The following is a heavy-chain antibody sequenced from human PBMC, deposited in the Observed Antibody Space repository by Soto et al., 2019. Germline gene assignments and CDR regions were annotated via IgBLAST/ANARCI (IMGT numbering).Heavy chain of an antibody. D-gene: IGHD2-15*01. CDR1: GFTFSSYA. J-gene: IGHJ4*02. CDR3: ARPIQVAATNFDY. CDR2: ISYDGSNK. Sequence: GGSLRLSFAASGFTFSSYAMHWVRQAPGKGLEWVAVISYDGSNKYYADSVKGRFTISRDNSKNTLYLQMNSLRAEDTAVYYCARPIQVAATNFDYWGQGTLVTVSS. V-gene: IGHV3-30-3*01.